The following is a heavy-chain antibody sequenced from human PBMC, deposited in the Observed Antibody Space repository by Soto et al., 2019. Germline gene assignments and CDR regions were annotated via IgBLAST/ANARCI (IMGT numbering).Heavy chain of an antibody. CDR3: ARSAQDIILVPTAIGSLDY. D-gene: IGHD2-2*01. Sequence: QVQLVQSGAEVKKPGSSVKVSCKDSGDTFYNYAISWVRQAPGQGLEWMGGIVPIFGTANYAQKFQGRVTLTTDXXTSTAYMEMSSLRSDDTAVYYCARSAQDIILVPTAIGSLDYWGQGTLVTVSS. CDR2: IVPIFGTA. CDR1: GDTFYNYA. J-gene: IGHJ4*02. V-gene: IGHV1-69*05.